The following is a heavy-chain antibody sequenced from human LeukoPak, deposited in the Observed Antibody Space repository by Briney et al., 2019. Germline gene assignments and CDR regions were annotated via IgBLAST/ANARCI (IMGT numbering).Heavy chain of an antibody. Sequence: GGSLRLSCAASGFTFDDYAMHWVRQAPGKGLEWVSGISWNSGSIGYADSVKGRFTISRDNAKNTLYLQMNSLRAEDTAVYYCARDMYYYNSSAFYHYYYGMDVWGQGTTVTVSS. D-gene: IGHD3-22*01. CDR1: GFTFDDYA. J-gene: IGHJ6*02. CDR3: ARDMYYYNSSAFYHYYYGMDV. CDR2: ISWNSGSI. V-gene: IGHV3-9*01.